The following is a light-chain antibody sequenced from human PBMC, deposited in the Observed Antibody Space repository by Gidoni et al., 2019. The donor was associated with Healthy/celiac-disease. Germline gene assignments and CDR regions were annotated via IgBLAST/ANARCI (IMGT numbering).Light chain of an antibody. CDR1: KLGDKY. CDR2: QDS. CDR3: QAWDSSTAV. V-gene: IGLV3-1*01. J-gene: IGLJ2*01. Sequence: SYELTQPPSVSVSPGQTAIITCSGDKLGDKYSCWYQQKPGQYPVMVIYQDSTRPSGIPERFSGSNSGNTATLTISGTQAMDEADYYCQAWDSSTAVFGGGTKLTVL.